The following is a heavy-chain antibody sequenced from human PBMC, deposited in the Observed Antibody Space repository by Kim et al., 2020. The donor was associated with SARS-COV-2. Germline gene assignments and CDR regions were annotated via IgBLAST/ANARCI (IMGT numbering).Heavy chain of an antibody. D-gene: IGHD6-19*01. CDR1: GGSISSYY. CDR3: ARVAYSSGWYVPNFDY. Sequence: SETLSLTCTVSGGSISSYYWSWIRQPPGKGLEWIGYIYYSGSTNYNPSLKSRVTISVDTSKNQFSLKLSSVTAADTAVYYCARVAYSSGWYVPNFDYWGQGTLVTVSS. J-gene: IGHJ4*02. V-gene: IGHV4-59*13. CDR2: IYYSGST.